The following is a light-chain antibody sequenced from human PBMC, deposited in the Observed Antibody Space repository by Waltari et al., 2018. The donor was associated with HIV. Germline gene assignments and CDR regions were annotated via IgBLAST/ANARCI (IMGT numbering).Light chain of an antibody. CDR1: QSISDW. Sequence: GDRVTITCRASQSISDWLAWYQQIPGKAPKLLIYKTSNLETGVPSRFSGSRSGTEFTLTISSLQPDDFATYYCQQYNSYPGTFGQGTKVEIK. CDR3: QQYNSYPGT. CDR2: KTS. J-gene: IGKJ1*01. V-gene: IGKV1-5*03.